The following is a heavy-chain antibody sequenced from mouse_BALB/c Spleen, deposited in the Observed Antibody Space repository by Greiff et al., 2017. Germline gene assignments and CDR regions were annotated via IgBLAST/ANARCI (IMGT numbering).Heavy chain of an antibody. V-gene: IGHV10-1*02. J-gene: IGHJ3*01. CDR3: VREATGSSRFAY. D-gene: IGHD4-1*02. CDR1: GFTFNTYA. CDR2: IRSKSNNYAT. Sequence: EVQRVESGGGLVQPKGSLKLSCAASGFTFNTYAMNWVRQAPGKGLEWVARIRSKSNNYATYYADSVKDRFTISRDDSQSMLYLQMNNLKTEDTAMYYCVREATGSSRFAYWGQGTLVTVSA.